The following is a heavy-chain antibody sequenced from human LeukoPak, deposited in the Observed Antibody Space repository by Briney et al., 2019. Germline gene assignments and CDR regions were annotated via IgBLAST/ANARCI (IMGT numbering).Heavy chain of an antibody. J-gene: IGHJ4*02. CDR3: ARAGRCSSTSCYFFDY. D-gene: IGHD2-2*01. Sequence: SGGSLRLSCAASGFTFSNHGMNWVRQAPGKGLEWVADIKEDGSEKSYVDSVKGRFTISRDNAKNSLYLQMNSLRAEDTAIYYCARAGRCSSTSCYFFDYWGQGTLVTVSS. CDR2: IKEDGSEK. V-gene: IGHV3-7*01. CDR1: GFTFSNHG.